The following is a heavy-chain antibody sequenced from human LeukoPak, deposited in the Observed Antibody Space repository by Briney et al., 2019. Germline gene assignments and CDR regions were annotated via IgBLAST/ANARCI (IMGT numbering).Heavy chain of an antibody. CDR1: GFTFYSYT. J-gene: IGHJ4*02. CDR3: AKGKKLWLLGDY. V-gene: IGHV3-23*01. D-gene: IGHD5-18*01. Sequence: GGSLRLFCAASGFTFYSYTMSWVRQAPGKGLEWVSAISGFGVSTYYADSVKGRFTISRDNSKNTLYLQMNSLRAEDTAVYYCAKGKKLWLLGDYWGQGTLVTVSS. CDR2: ISGFGVST.